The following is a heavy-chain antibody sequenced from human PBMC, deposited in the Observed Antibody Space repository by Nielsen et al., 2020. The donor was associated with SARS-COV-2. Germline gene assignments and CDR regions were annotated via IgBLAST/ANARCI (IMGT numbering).Heavy chain of an antibody. J-gene: IGHJ4*02. D-gene: IGHD3-16*02. CDR2: IYHSGST. CDR1: GGSISSGGYY. CDR3: ARDHYDYVWGSYRYLTYFDY. V-gene: IGHV4-39*07. Sequence: SETLSLTCTVSGGSISSGGYYWSWIRQHPGKGLEWIGSIYHSGSTYYNPSLKSRVTISVDTSKNQFSLKLSSVTAADTAVYYCARDHYDYVWGSYRYLTYFDYWGQGTLVTVSS.